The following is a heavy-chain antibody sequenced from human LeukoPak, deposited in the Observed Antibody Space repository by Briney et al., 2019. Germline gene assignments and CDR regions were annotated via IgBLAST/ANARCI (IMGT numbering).Heavy chain of an antibody. Sequence: ASVKVSCKASGYTFTSYGISWVRQAPGQGLEWMGWISAYNGNTNYAQKLQGRVTMTTDTSTGTAYMELRSLRSDDTAVYYCAREGGNGYYYDSSGYYGFDYWGQGTLVTVSS. V-gene: IGHV1-18*01. CDR1: GYTFTSYG. J-gene: IGHJ4*02. D-gene: IGHD3-22*01. CDR3: AREGGNGYYYDSSGYYGFDY. CDR2: ISAYNGNT.